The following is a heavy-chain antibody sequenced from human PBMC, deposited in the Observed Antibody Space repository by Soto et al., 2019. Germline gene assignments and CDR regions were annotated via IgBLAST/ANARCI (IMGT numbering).Heavy chain of an antibody. V-gene: IGHV4-4*02. CDR1: GVSIASHDW. CDR3: ATRDTGRVY. CDR2: SHQSGNT. D-gene: IGHD5-18*01. J-gene: IGHJ4*02. Sequence: QVQLPESGPGLVKPSGTLSLTCAVSGVSIASHDWWTWVRQPPGKGLEWIGESHQSGNTNYNSSLESRVTISLDKSKNHFSLQLSSVTVADTAVYYCATRDTGRVYWGQGTLVTVSS.